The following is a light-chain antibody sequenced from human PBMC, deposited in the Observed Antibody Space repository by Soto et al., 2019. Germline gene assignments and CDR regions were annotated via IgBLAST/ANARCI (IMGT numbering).Light chain of an antibody. Sequence: QSPLTQPASVSGSPGQSITISCAGTSSDVGGYNHVSWYQQHPGKGPKLIIFDVDNRPSGVSNRFSGSKSGNTASLTISALQAEDEADYYCTSYTFHSTVVFGGGTKLTVL. CDR3: TSYTFHSTVV. CDR1: SSDVGGYNH. V-gene: IGLV2-14*03. J-gene: IGLJ2*01. CDR2: DVD.